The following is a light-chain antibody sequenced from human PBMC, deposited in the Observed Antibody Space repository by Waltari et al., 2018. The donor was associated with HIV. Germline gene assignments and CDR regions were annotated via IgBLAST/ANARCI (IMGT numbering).Light chain of an antibody. CDR2: EVS. CDR1: AVGYYNL. V-gene: IGLV2-23*02. J-gene: IGLJ1*01. CDR3: CSYAGSRTLV. Sequence: QSALTQPASVSGSPGQSITISCSVPAVGYYNLVSWYQHHPGKVSKLIIYEVSKRPSGVSNRFSGSKSGDMASLTISGLQAEDEAEYHCCSYAGSRTLVFGTGTTVTVL.